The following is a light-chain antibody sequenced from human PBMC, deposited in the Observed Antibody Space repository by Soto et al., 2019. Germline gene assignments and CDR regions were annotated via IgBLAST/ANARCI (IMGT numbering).Light chain of an antibody. CDR2: KAS. J-gene: IGKJ1*01. Sequence: DIQMTQSPSTLSASVGDGVTITCRASQSISSWLAWYQQKPGKAPKLLIYKASSLESGVPSRFSGSGSGTEFTLTMSSLQPDDFATYYCQQYNSYSPAAFGQGTKVEIK. V-gene: IGKV1-5*03. CDR1: QSISSW. CDR3: QQYNSYSPAA.